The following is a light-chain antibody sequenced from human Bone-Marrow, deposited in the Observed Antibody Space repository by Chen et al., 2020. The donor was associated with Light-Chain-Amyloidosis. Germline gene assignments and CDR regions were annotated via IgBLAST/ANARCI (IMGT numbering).Light chain of an antibody. Sequence: QTVLTQEPSVTVPPGGTVTLTWASITGPVTSGNYPTWLQQKPGQAPRTLIYSTTQKYSWTPARFSGSLLGGKAALTLSGVQPEDEADYYCLLYDGGVQGMFGGGTKLTVL. V-gene: IGLV7-43*01. CDR1: TGPVTSGNY. CDR2: STT. J-gene: IGLJ3*02. CDR3: LLYDGGVQGM.